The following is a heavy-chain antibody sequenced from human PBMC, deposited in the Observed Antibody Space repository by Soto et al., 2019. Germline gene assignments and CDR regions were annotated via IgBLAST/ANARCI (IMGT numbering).Heavy chain of an antibody. CDR3: ARIAVAGTRFDY. D-gene: IGHD6-19*01. CDR2: IYHSGST. V-gene: IGHV4-4*02. Sequence: QVQLQESGPGLVKPSGTLSLTCAVSGGSISSSNWWSRVRQPPGKGLEWIGEIYHSGSTNYNPSLKSRVXXXVXXSKNQFSLKLSSVTAADTAVYYCARIAVAGTRFDYWGQGTLVTVSS. J-gene: IGHJ4*02. CDR1: GGSISSSNW.